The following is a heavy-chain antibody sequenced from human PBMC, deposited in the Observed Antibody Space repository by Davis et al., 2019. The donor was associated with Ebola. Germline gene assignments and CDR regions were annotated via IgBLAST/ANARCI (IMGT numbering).Heavy chain of an antibody. CDR3: ARGMTTVVTRYYYGMDV. CDR2: IYYSGST. D-gene: IGHD4-23*01. V-gene: IGHV4-59*01. J-gene: IGHJ6*02. Sequence: GSLRLSCTVSGGSISSYYWSWIRQPPGKGLEWIGYIYYSGSTNYNPSLKSRVTISVDTSKNQFSLKLSSVTAADTAVYYCARGMTTVVTRYYYGMDVWGQGTTVTVSS. CDR1: GGSISSYY.